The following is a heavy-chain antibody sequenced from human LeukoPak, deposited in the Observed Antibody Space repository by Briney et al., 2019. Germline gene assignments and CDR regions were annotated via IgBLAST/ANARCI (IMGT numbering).Heavy chain of an antibody. Sequence: SETLSLTCTVSGGSISSGGYYWRWIRQHPGTGLEWIGYIYYSGSTYYNPSLKSRATISVDTSKNQFSLKLSSVTAADTAVYYCAAQDVNWFDPWGQGTLVTVSS. J-gene: IGHJ5*02. CDR2: IYYSGST. CDR3: AAQDVNWFDP. CDR1: GGSISSGGYY. V-gene: IGHV4-31*03. D-gene: IGHD2-15*01.